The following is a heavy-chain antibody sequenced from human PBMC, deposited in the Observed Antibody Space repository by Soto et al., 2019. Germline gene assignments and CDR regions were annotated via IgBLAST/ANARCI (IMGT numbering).Heavy chain of an antibody. J-gene: IGHJ6*02. V-gene: IGHV1-3*01. CDR1: GYTFTSYA. D-gene: IGHD2-2*01. CDR2: INAGNGKT. CDR3: GRLYCSSTSCTPLNDYYYYYGMDV. Sequence: ASVKVSCKASGYTFTSYAMHWVRQAPGQRLEWMGWINAGNGKTKYSQKYQGRVTITRDTSASTAYMELSSLRYEDTAVNYCGRLYCSSTSCTPLNDYYYYYGMDVWGQGTTVTVSS.